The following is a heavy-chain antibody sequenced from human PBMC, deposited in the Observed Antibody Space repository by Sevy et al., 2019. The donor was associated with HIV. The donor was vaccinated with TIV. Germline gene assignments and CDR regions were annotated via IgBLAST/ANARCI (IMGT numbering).Heavy chain of an antibody. Sequence: ASVKVSCKASGYTFTGYYMHWVRQAPGQGLEWMGWINPNSGGTNYAQKFQGRVTMTRDTSISTAYMELSRLRSDDTAVYYCARAPFGVVIRDQTYYYYGMDVWGQGTTVTVSS. V-gene: IGHV1-2*02. D-gene: IGHD3-3*01. J-gene: IGHJ6*02. CDR2: INPNSGGT. CDR1: GYTFTGYY. CDR3: ARAPFGVVIRDQTYYYYGMDV.